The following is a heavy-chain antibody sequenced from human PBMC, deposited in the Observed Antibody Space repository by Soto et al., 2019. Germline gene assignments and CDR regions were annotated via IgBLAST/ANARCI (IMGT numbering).Heavy chain of an antibody. CDR3: ARDTDSGYGYYYYGMDV. CDR2: IKQDGSEK. Sequence: EVQLVESGGGLVQPGGSLRLSCAASGFIFSSYWMSWVRQAPGKGLEWVANIKQDGSEKYYVDSVKGRFTISRDNAKNSLYLQMNSLRAEDTAVYYCARDTDSGYGYYYYGMDVWGQGTTVTVSS. CDR1: GFIFSSYW. J-gene: IGHJ6*02. D-gene: IGHD5-12*01. V-gene: IGHV3-7*03.